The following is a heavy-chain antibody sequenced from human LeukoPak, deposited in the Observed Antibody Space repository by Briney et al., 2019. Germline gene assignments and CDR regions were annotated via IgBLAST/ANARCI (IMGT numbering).Heavy chain of an antibody. J-gene: IGHJ4*02. D-gene: IGHD3-3*01. CDR1: GYTFTSYG. CDR2: ISAYNGNT. V-gene: IGHV1-18*01. Sequence: ASVKVSCKASGYTFTSYGISWVRQAPGQGLEWMGWISAYNGNTNYAQKLQGRVTMTTDTSTSTAYMELRSLRSDDTAVYYCARDAALLHDFWSGYWTYFDYWGQGTLVTVSS. CDR3: ARDAALLHDFWSGYWTYFDY.